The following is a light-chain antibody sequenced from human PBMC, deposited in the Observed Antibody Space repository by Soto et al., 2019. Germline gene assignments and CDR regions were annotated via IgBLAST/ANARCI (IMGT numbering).Light chain of an antibody. CDR1: QSIRTN. CDR3: QQYFNWPLTWT. CDR2: GDS. Sequence: EIELTQSPATLSVSAGGTVTLSCRASQSIRTNVAWYQQIPGQAPMLLVYGDSTRATGVPARFSGSGSGIEFTLTISSLQSEDSAFYYCQQYFNWPLTWTFGPGTKVQIK. V-gene: IGKV3-15*01. J-gene: IGKJ1*01.